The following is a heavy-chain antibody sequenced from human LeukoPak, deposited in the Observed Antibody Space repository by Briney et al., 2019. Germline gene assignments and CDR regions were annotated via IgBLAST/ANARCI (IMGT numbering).Heavy chain of an antibody. V-gene: IGHV3-9*02. Sequence: PGGSLRLSCAASGFTSDDYAMHWVRQAPGKGLEWVSGISWNSGSIGYADSVKGRFTISRDNAKNSLYLQMNSLRAEDMALYYCAKDKGSSWPGYYFDYWGQGTLVTVSS. J-gene: IGHJ4*02. CDR3: AKDKGSSWPGYYFDY. D-gene: IGHD6-13*01. CDR1: GFTSDDYA. CDR2: ISWNSGSI.